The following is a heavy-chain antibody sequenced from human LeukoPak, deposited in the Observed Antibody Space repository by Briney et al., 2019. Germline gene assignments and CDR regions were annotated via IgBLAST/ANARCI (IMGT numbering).Heavy chain of an antibody. CDR1: GFTFSSYA. Sequence: GGSLRLSCAASGFTFSSYAMSWVRQAPGKGLEWVSAISGSSGNTYYADSVKGRFTISRDNSKNTLYLQMNNLRAEDTALYYCAKDFGSYYDSTGYGASFSYWGQGTLVTVSS. J-gene: IGHJ4*02. CDR2: ISGSSGNT. D-gene: IGHD3-22*01. CDR3: AKDFGSYYDSTGYGASFSY. V-gene: IGHV3-23*01.